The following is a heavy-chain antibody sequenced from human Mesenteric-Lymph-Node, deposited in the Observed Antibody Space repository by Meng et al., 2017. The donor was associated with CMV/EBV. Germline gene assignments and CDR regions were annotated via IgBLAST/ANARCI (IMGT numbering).Heavy chain of an antibody. Sequence: SLRLSCKGSGYRFTSYWIGWVRQMPGKGLEWMGIIYPGDSDTRYSPSFQGQVTISADKSISTAYLQWSSLKASDTAMYYCARQRTSSTSCPDYWGQGTLVTVSS. V-gene: IGHV5-51*01. J-gene: IGHJ4*02. CDR1: GYRFTSYW. D-gene: IGHD2-2*01. CDR3: ARQRTSSTSCPDY. CDR2: IYPGDSDT.